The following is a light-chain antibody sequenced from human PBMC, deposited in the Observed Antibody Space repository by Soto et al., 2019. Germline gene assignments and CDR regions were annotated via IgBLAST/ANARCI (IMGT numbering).Light chain of an antibody. J-gene: IGKJ5*01. CDR2: GAS. V-gene: IGKV3-20*01. Sequence: EIVLTQSPGTLSLSPGERATRSCRAIQSVSSSYLAWYQQKPGQAPRLLIYGASSRATGIPDRFSGSGSGTDFTLTISRLEPEDFAVYYCQQYGSSPPITFGQGTRLGI. CDR1: QSVSSSY. CDR3: QQYGSSPPIT.